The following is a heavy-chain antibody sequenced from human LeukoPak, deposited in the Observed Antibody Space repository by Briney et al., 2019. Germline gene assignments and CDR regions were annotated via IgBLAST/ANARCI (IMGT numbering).Heavy chain of an antibody. Sequence: ASVKVACKASGGTFSSYAISWVRQAPGQGLEWMGGIIPIFGTANYAQKFQGRVTITADESTSTAYMELSSLRSEDTAVYYCAREGDYGDYNWFDPWGQGTLVTVSS. J-gene: IGHJ5*02. D-gene: IGHD4-17*01. CDR2: IIPIFGTA. CDR3: AREGDYGDYNWFDP. CDR1: GGTFSSYA. V-gene: IGHV1-69*01.